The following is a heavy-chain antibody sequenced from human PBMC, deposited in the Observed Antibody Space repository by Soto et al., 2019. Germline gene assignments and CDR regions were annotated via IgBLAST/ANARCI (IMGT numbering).Heavy chain of an antibody. D-gene: IGHD6-13*01. Sequence: GGSLRLSCAASGFTFSSYAMSWVRQAPGKGLVWVSAISGSGGSTYYADSVKGRFTISRDNSKNTLYLQMNSLRAEDTAVYYCAKDALDRIAAACFDYWGQGTLVTVSS. CDR2: ISGSGGST. CDR3: AKDALDRIAAACFDY. J-gene: IGHJ4*02. V-gene: IGHV3-23*01. CDR1: GFTFSSYA.